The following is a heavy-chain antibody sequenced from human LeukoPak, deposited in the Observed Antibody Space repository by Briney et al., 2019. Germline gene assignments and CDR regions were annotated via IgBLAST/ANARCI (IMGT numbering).Heavy chain of an antibody. CDR2: IKSKTSGATT. Sequence: GGSLRLSCAASGFSFNIAWMSWVRQAPGKGLEWVGRIKSKTSGATTDYAAPVKGRFIISRDDSQNMVFLQMNGLQTEDTAVYYCTIDDAFVGGGELDYWGQGSLVTVSS. J-gene: IGHJ4*02. CDR1: GFSFNIAW. D-gene: IGHD2-21*01. CDR3: TIDDAFVGGGELDY. V-gene: IGHV3-15*01.